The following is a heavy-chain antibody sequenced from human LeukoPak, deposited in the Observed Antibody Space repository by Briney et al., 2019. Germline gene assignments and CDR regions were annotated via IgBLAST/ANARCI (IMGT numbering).Heavy chain of an antibody. D-gene: IGHD3-10*01. CDR3: TRDVERWFGELLIVY. CDR1: GFTFGDYA. V-gene: IGHV3-49*03. J-gene: IGHJ4*02. Sequence: GGSLRLSCTASGFTFGDYAMSWFRQAPGKGLEWVGFIRSKAYGGTTEYAASVKGRFTISRDDSKSIAYLQMNSLKTEDTAVYYCTRDVERWFGELLIVYWGQGTLVTVSS. CDR2: IRSKAYGGTT.